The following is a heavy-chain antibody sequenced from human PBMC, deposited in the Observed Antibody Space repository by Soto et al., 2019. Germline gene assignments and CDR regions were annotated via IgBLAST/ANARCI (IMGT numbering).Heavy chain of an antibody. CDR3: AGPYEGGYSSHHHYYYALDV. D-gene: IGHD3-22*01. V-gene: IGHV1-69*01. Sequence: QVQRVQSGAEVKKPGSSVKVSCKISGGTFSRYSISWVRQAPGQGLEWMGGIVPIFGTRNYAKKFQDRVNISTDESATTAQMALSNLTSEDTAAYYCAGPYEGGYSSHHHYYYALDVWGQGTAVTVSS. J-gene: IGHJ6*02. CDR1: GGTFSRYS. CDR2: IVPIFGTR.